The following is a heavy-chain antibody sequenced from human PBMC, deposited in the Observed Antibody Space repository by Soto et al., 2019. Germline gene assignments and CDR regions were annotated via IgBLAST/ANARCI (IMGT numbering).Heavy chain of an antibody. Sequence: HPGGSLRLSCAASGLTFSSYGIHWVRQAPGKGLEWVALISYDGANKYYADSVKGRFTISRDNSKNTLYLQMNSLRAEDTAVYYCTKTQYYFDYWGQGALVTVSS. V-gene: IGHV3-30*18. CDR2: ISYDGANK. CDR3: TKTQYYFDY. CDR1: GLTFSSYG. J-gene: IGHJ4*02.